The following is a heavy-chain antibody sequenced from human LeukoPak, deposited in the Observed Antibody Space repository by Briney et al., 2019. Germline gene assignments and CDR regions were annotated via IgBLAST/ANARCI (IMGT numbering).Heavy chain of an antibody. D-gene: IGHD3-22*01. CDR1: GGSISSGSYY. Sequence: SETLSLTCTVSGGSISSGSYYWSWIRQPPGKGLEWIGYISYSGSTNYNPSLKSRVTISVHTSKNQFSLKLSSVTAADTAVYYCARDYYDSSGYYGYNWFDPWGQGTLVTVSS. V-gene: IGHV4-61*01. J-gene: IGHJ5*02. CDR3: ARDYYDSSGYYGYNWFDP. CDR2: ISYSGST.